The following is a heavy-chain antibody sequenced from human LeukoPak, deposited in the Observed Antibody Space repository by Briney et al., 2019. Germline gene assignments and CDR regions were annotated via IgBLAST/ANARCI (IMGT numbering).Heavy chain of an antibody. CDR1: GGSISGYY. J-gene: IGHJ4*02. CDR3: ARWVNMVRGVIITDPLFDY. Sequence: PSETLSLTCTVSGGSISGYYWSWIRQPPGKGLEWIGYIYYSGSTNYNPSLKSRVTISVDTSKNQFSLKLSSVTAADTAVYYCARWVNMVRGVIITDPLFDYWGQGTLVTVSS. D-gene: IGHD3-10*01. CDR2: IYYSGST. V-gene: IGHV4-59*12.